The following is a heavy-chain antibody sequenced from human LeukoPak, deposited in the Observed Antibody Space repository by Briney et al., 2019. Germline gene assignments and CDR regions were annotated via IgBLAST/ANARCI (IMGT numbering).Heavy chain of an antibody. V-gene: IGHV4-59*12. D-gene: IGHD2-2*01. J-gene: IGHJ4*02. Sequence: SETLSLTCTASGGSISSYYWSWIRQPPGKGLEWIGYIYYSGSTNYNPSLKSRVTISVDTSKNQFSLKLSSVTAADTAVYYCATMRGYCSSPTCQDSWGQGTLVTVSS. CDR1: GGSISSYY. CDR2: IYYSGST. CDR3: ATMRGYCSSPTCQDS.